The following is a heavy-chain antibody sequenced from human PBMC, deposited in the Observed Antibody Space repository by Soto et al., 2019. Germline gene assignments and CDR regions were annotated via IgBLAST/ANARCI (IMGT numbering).Heavy chain of an antibody. D-gene: IGHD4-17*01. CDR3: AAWYGDQSD. Sequence: QVQLVQSGAEVKKPGSSVKVSCKASGGTFSIYTISWVRQAPGQGLEWMGRIIPILGIPNYAQKFQGRVTITADKSTSTASMELSSLRSEDTAVYYCAAWYGDQSDWGQGTLVTVSS. CDR2: IIPILGIP. CDR1: GGTFSIYT. J-gene: IGHJ4*02. V-gene: IGHV1-69*02.